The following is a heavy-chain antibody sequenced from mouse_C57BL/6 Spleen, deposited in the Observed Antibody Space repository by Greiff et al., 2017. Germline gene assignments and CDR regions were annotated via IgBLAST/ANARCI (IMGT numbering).Heavy chain of an antibody. J-gene: IGHJ4*01. Sequence: VQLQQSGPELVKPGASVKISCKASGYAFSSSWLNWVKQRPGKGLEWIGRIYPGDGVTNYNGKFKGKATLTADKTYSTAYMQLSSLTSEDSAVYICARSPSMVTYAMDDWGQGTSVTVSS. CDR1: GYAFSSSW. D-gene: IGHD2-2*01. CDR2: IYPGDGVT. V-gene: IGHV1-82*01. CDR3: ARSPSMVTYAMDD.